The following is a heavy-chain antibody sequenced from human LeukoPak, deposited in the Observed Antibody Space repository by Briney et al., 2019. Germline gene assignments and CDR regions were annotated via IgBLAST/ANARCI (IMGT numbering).Heavy chain of an antibody. Sequence: GGSLRLSCAASGFTISRYWMSWVRQAPGKGLEWVANIDLDGSEKFYVDSVKGRFTVSRDNAQNSLYLQMNSLRAEDTAVYYCARDWGATTSVFDYWGRGILVTVSS. CDR3: ARDWGATTSVFDY. CDR1: GFTISRYW. D-gene: IGHD3-16*01. J-gene: IGHJ4*02. CDR2: IDLDGSEK. V-gene: IGHV3-7*01.